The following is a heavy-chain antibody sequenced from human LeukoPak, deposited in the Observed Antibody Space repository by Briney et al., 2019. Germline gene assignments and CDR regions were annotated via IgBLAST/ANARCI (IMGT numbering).Heavy chain of an antibody. CDR1: GYTFTGYY. J-gene: IGHJ4*02. V-gene: IGHV1-2*02. CDR2: INPNSGGT. Sequence: GASVKVSCKASGYTFTGYYMHWVRQAPGQGLEWMGWINPNSGGTNYAQKFQDRVTMTRDTSINTAHMELSRLRSDDTALFYCARSLWSSNWYYFNYWGQGTLVIVSS. D-gene: IGHD6-13*01. CDR3: ARSLWSSNWYYFNY.